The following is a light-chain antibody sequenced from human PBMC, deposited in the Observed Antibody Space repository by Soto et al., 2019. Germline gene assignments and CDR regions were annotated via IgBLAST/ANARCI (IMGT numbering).Light chain of an antibody. Sequence: IQMTQSPSSLSTSVGDRVTITCRASQSIGRNLNWYQQKPGKAPKLLIYTASNLQIVVPTRISSSGSGTEFPLTISTLQPEDLATYCYQHSYCIPLTFGGGTKVDIK. CDR1: QSIGRN. CDR2: TAS. J-gene: IGKJ4*02. V-gene: IGKV1-39*01. CDR3: QHSYCIPLT.